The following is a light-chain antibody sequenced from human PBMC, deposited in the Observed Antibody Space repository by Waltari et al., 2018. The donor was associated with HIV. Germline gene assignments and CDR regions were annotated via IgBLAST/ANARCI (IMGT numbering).Light chain of an antibody. CDR1: QNIYKF. CDR2: DAS. J-gene: IGKJ3*01. V-gene: IGKV1-39*01. Sequence: DTQMTQSPSSLSASIGDRITITCRASQNIYKFISWYQQKSGKAPNLLIYDASSQQSGVPSRFSGSGYGTEFTLTISSLQVEDFATYYCLQSFTAPLTFGPGTKLDIK. CDR3: LQSFTAPLT.